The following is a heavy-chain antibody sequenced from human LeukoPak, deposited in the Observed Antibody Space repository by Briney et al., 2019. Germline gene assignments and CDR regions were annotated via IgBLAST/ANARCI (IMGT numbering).Heavy chain of an antibody. D-gene: IGHD3-10*01. J-gene: IGHJ4*02. Sequence: PGGSLRLSCAASGFTFSSYAMSWVRQAPGKGLEWVSAISGSGGSTYYADSVKGRFTISRDNSKNTLYLQMNSLRAEDTAVYYCAKGADRMVRGVIRGFDYWGQGTPVTVSS. CDR2: ISGSGGST. CDR3: AKGADRMVRGVIRGFDY. CDR1: GFTFSSYA. V-gene: IGHV3-23*01.